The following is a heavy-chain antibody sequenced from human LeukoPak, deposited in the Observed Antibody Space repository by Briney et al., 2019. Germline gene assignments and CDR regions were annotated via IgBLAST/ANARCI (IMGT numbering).Heavy chain of an antibody. CDR3: AGDGGPFDF. CDR1: GFTFRSYW. V-gene: IGHV3-7*03. D-gene: IGHD2-15*01. J-gene: IGHJ4*02. Sequence: GGSLRLSCAASGFTFRSYWMSWVRQAPGKGLEWVANIKQNGSEKYYVDSVKGRFTISRDNAKNSLYLQMNSLRAEDTAVYYCAGDGGPFDFWGQGTLVTVSS. CDR2: IKQNGSEK.